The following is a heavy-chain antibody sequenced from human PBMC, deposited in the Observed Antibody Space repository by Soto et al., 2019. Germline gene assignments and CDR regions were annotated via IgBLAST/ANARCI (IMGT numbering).Heavy chain of an antibody. Sequence: SETLSLTCTVSGGSISSGGYYWSWIRQPPGKGLEWIGEINHSGSTNYNPSLKSRVTISVDTSKNQFSLKLSSVTAADTAVYYCARGFVLMVYAGRYPFPYLNWFDPWGQGTLVTVSS. CDR2: INHSGST. V-gene: IGHV4-39*07. CDR3: ARGFVLMVYAGRYPFPYLNWFDP. J-gene: IGHJ5*02. CDR1: GGSISSGGYY. D-gene: IGHD2-8*01.